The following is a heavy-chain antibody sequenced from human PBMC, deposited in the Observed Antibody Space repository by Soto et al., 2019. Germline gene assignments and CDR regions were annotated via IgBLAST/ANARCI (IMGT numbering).Heavy chain of an antibody. V-gene: IGHV3-49*04. CDR1: GFTFGDYA. CDR2: IRSKAYGGTT. Sequence: GGSLRLSCSASGFTFGDYAMSWVRQAPGKGLEWVGFIRSKAYGGTTEYAASVKGRFTISRDDSKSIAYLQMNRLKTEDTAVYCCTTSWFWGQGPLVTVSS. J-gene: IGHJ4*02. CDR3: TTSWF. D-gene: IGHD3-22*01.